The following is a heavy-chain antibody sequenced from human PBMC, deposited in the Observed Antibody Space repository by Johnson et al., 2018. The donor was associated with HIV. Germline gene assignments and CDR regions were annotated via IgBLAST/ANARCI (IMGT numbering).Heavy chain of an antibody. CDR1: GFTFSSYG. V-gene: IGHV3-30*02. CDR2: IRYDGSNK. CDR3: AKEQSVVVIGIGAFDI. J-gene: IGHJ3*02. Sequence: QVQLVESGGGVVQPGGSLRLSCAASGFTFSSYGMHWVRQARGKGLEWVAFIRYDGSNKYYADSVKGRFTISRDNSKNTLYLQMNSLRAEDTAVYYCAKEQSVVVIGIGAFDIWGQGTMVTVSS. D-gene: IGHD3-22*01.